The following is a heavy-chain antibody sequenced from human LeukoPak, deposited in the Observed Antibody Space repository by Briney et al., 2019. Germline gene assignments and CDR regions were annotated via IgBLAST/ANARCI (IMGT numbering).Heavy chain of an antibody. D-gene: IGHD1-1*01. CDR2: NSGSGGSK. CDR3: ARDQYWNPDS. V-gene: IGHV3-23*01. CDR1: GFTFSNFG. J-gene: IGHJ4*02. Sequence: PGGSLRLSCAASGFTFSNFGMSWVRQAPGKGLEWVSDNSGSGGSKYYADSVKGRFNISRDNSKNTLYLQMNSLRAEDTAVYYCARDQYWNPDSWGQGTLVTVSS.